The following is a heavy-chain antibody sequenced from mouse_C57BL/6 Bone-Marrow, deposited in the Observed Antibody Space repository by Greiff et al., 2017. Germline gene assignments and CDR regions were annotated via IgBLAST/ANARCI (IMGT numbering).Heavy chain of an antibody. V-gene: IGHV1-31*01. CDR2: IYPYNGVS. J-gene: IGHJ1*03. CDR1: GYSFTGYY. Sequence: DVQLQEPGPELVKPGASVKISCKASGYSFTGYYMHWVKQSHGNILDWIGYIYPYNGVSSYNQKFKGKATLTVDKSSSTAYMELRSLTSVDSAVYYCARLSPCWYFDVWGTGTTVTVSS. CDR3: ARLSPCWYFDV.